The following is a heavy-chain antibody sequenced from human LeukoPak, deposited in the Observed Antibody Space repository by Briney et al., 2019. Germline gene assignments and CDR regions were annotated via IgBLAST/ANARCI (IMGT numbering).Heavy chain of an antibody. CDR3: ARENDPGNAFDI. CDR1: GFTFSSYS. CDR2: ISSSSSTI. Sequence: GGSLRLSCAASGFTFSSYSMNWVRQAPGKGLEWVSYISSSSSTIYYADSVKGRFTISRDNAKNSLYLQMNSLRAEDTAVCYCARENDPGNAFDIWGQGTMVTVSS. V-gene: IGHV3-48*01. J-gene: IGHJ3*02.